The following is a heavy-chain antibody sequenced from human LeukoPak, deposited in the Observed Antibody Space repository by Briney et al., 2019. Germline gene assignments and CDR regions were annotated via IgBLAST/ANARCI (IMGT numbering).Heavy chain of an antibody. J-gene: IGHJ4*02. CDR2: ISSSSSTI. CDR3: ARDPDYYDSSGYASYFDY. V-gene: IGHV3-48*04. CDR1: GFTFSSYS. D-gene: IGHD3-22*01. Sequence: GGSLRLSCAASGFTFSSYSMNWVRQAPGKGLEWVSYISSSSSTIYYADSVKGRFTISRDNAKNSLYLQMNSLRAEDTAVYYCARDPDYYDSSGYASYFDYWGQGTLVTVSS.